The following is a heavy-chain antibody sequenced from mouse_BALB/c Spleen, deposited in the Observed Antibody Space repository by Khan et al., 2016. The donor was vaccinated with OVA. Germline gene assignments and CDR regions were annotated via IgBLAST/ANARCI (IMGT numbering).Heavy chain of an antibody. D-gene: IGHD1-3*01. CDR3: ASSTYIYAFVY. Sequence: VQLKQSGPSLVKPSQTLSLTCSVTSDSITSGYWNWIRKFPGNKLEYMGYIIYTGYTYYNPSLKSRISITRHTSKNQYYLQLSSVTDEDTATYYCASSTYIYAFVYWGQGTLVTVSA. V-gene: IGHV3-8*02. J-gene: IGHJ3*01. CDR1: SDSITSGY. CDR2: IIYTGYT.